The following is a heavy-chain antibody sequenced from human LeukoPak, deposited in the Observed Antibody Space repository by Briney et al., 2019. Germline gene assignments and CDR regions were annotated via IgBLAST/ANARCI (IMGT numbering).Heavy chain of an antibody. CDR1: GGTFSSYA. CDR3: ARGEGTAGTYFDY. V-gene: IGHV1-69*04. Sequence: SVKVSCKASGGTFSSYAISWVQQAPGQGLEWMGRIIPILGIAIYAQKFQGRVTITADKSTSTAYMELSSLRSEDTAVYYCARGEGTAGTYFDYWGQGTLVTVSS. D-gene: IGHD6-13*01. CDR2: IIPILGIA. J-gene: IGHJ4*02.